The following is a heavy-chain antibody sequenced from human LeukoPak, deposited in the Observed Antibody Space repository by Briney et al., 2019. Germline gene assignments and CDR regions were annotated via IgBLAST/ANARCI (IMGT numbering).Heavy chain of an antibody. V-gene: IGHV4-39*07. Sequence: SETLSLTCTVSGGSISSKNYFRGWIRQPPGKGLEWLGSIYSSGTTYYNPSLKSRVTISVDTSKNQFSLKLSSVTAADTAVYYCARDRDGEGYFDYWGQGTLVTVSS. D-gene: IGHD2-21*01. CDR3: ARDRDGEGYFDY. CDR1: GGSISSKNYF. CDR2: IYSSGTT. J-gene: IGHJ4*02.